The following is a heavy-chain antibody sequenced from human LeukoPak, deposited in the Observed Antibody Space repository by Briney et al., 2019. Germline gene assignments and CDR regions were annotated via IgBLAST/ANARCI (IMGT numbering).Heavy chain of an antibody. V-gene: IGHV1-2*05. CDR3: ARPYSYCGGDCPSWAFDI. D-gene: IGHD2-21*02. Sequence: ASVKVSCKASGYTFTGYYMHWVRQAPGQGLEWMGRINPNSGGTNYAQKFQGRVTMTRDTSISTAYMELSRLRSDDTGVYYCARPYSYCGGDCPSWAFDIWGQGTMVTVSS. J-gene: IGHJ3*02. CDR2: INPNSGGT. CDR1: GYTFTGYY.